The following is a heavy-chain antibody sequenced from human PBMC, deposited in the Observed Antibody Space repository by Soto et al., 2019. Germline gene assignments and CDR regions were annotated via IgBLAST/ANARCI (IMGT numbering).Heavy chain of an antibody. CDR1: GFTFSSYN. CDR3: ARARCSIGKCYYFDY. Sequence: EVQLVESGEGLVQPGGSLRLSCAASGFTFSSYNIHWIRQAPGKGLEFVSAISRSGDRTYYADSVKGRFTITRDNSKNTVWLQMGSLRAEDMAVYYCARARCSIGKCYYFDYWGRGALVSVSS. CDR2: ISRSGDRT. D-gene: IGHD2-8*01. J-gene: IGHJ4*02. V-gene: IGHV3-64*02.